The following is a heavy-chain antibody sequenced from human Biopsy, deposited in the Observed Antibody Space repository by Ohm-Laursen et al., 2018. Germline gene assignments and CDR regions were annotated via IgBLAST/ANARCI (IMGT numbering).Heavy chain of an antibody. V-gene: IGHV4-31*01. D-gene: IGHD3-3*01. CDR3: ARTPRDSFWSGSYKRGLWFDP. CDR1: GGSINSGGHF. CDR2: IYDNGDT. J-gene: IGHJ5*02. Sequence: SQTLSLTCRVSGGSINSGGHFWGWVRQSPGKGLEWIGYIYDNGDTYYNPSLMSLVSISADTSKNQVSLRLNSVTAADTAVYYCARTPRDSFWSGSYKRGLWFDPWGQGTLVIVSS.